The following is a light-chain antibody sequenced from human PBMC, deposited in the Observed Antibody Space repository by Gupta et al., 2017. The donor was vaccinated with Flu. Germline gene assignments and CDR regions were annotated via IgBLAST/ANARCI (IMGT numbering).Light chain of an antibody. J-gene: IGLJ2*01. V-gene: IGLV2-14*01. CDR2: ENS. CDR1: SNDSVGKNY. CDR3: RSYKNSRTPCL. Sequence: ITITSTGTSNDSVGKNYVSWYQQHPGKAPKLLICENSKRSSGVPARFSGSKSGTSASLTITGLQAGDEADYYCRSYKNSRTPCLFGGGTQMTVL.